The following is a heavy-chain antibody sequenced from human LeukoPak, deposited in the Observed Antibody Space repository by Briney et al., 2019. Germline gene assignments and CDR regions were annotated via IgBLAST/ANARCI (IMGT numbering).Heavy chain of an antibody. V-gene: IGHV3-48*01. CDR1: GFTFSTYS. J-gene: IGHJ4*02. CDR3: ARSHYYLDS. Sequence: GRSLRLSCAASGFTFSTYSMHWVRQAPGKGLEWVSFISTSYSTIYADSVKGRFTISRDNAKNSVYLQMNSLRAEDTAVYYCARSHYYLDSWGQGTLVTVSS. CDR2: ISTSYSTI.